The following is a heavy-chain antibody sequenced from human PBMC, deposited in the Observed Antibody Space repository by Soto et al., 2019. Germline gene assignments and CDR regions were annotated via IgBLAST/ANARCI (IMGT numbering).Heavy chain of an antibody. CDR3: ARDLVGAAGFDF. J-gene: IGHJ4*02. Sequence: EVQLVESGGGLVQPGGSLRLSCAASGFTFSTYTMNWVRQAPGKGLEWVSSISSSSNYIYYADSVKGRFTISRDNAKNSLYLQMNSLRAEDTAVYYCARDLVGAAGFDFWGQGTLVTVSS. CDR2: ISSSSNYI. V-gene: IGHV3-21*01. CDR1: GFTFSTYT. D-gene: IGHD1-26*01.